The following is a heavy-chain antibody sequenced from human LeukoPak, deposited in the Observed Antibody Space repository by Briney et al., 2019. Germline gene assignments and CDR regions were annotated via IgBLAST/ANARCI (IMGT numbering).Heavy chain of an antibody. J-gene: IGHJ5*02. CDR2: IIPILGIA. V-gene: IGHV1-69*02. CDR3: ARSYYCDSSDWWFDP. CDR1: GGTFSSYT. D-gene: IGHD3-22*01. Sequence: ASVKVSCKASGGTFSSYTISWVRQAPGQGLEWMGRIIPILGIANYAQKFQGRVTITADKSTSTAYMELSSLRSEDTAVYYCARSYYCDSSDWWFDPWGQGTLVTVSS.